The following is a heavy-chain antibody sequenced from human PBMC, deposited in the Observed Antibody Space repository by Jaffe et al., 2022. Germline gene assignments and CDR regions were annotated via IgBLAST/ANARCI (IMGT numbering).Heavy chain of an antibody. J-gene: IGHJ4*02. CDR1: GFTFSSYG. CDR3: AKIGIAVAGTRGFDDY. V-gene: IGHV3-30*02. D-gene: IGHD6-19*01. Sequence: QVQLVESGGGVVQPGGSLRLSCAASGFTFSSYGMHWVRQAPGKGLEWVAFIRYDGSNKYYADSVKGRFTISRDNSKNTLYLQMNSLRAEDTAVYYCAKIGIAVAGTRGFDDYWGQGTLVTVSS. CDR2: IRYDGSNK.